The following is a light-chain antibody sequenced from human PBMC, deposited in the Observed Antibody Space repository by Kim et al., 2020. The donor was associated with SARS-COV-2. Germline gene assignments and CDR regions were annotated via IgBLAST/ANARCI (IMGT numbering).Light chain of an antibody. V-gene: IGLV3-9*01. J-gene: IGLJ2*01. CDR2: RDS. Sequence: SVALGQTARITCGGNHLGSKNVHWYQQKPGQAPVLVIYRDSNRPSGIPERFSGSNSGNTATLTISRAQAGDEADYYCQVWDSGTVVFGGGTQLTVL. CDR3: QVWDSGTVV. CDR1: HLGSKN.